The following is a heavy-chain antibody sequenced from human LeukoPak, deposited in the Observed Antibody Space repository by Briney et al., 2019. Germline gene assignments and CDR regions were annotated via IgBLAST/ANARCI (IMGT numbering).Heavy chain of an antibody. D-gene: IGHD7-27*01. Sequence: GGSLRLSCAASGITFNNYAMTWVRQAPGKGLEWVSLISGSGGTTYYADSVKGRFTISRDNAKNSLYLQMNSLRAEDTAVYYCARDLGMEFDYWGQGTLVTVSS. J-gene: IGHJ4*02. V-gene: IGHV3-48*03. CDR1: GITFNNYA. CDR3: ARDLGMEFDY. CDR2: ISGSGGTT.